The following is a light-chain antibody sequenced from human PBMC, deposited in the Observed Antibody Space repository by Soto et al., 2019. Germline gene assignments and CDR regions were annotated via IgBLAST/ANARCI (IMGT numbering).Light chain of an antibody. CDR3: QQYGRSPWT. CDR2: DTS. V-gene: IGKV3-20*01. CDR1: QSVSSNY. Sequence: EIVLTQSPGTLSLSPGERATLSCRASQSVSSNYLAWYQQKPGQAPRLLIYDTSSRATGIPDRFSGSGSGTDFTLTISRLEPEDFAVYYCQQYGRSPWTFGQGTKVEIK. J-gene: IGKJ1*01.